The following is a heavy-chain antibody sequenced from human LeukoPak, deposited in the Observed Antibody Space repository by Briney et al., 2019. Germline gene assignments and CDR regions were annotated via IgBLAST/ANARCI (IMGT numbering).Heavy chain of an antibody. D-gene: IGHD3-10*01. CDR2: IYYSGST. J-gene: IGHJ4*02. CDR3: ARRNYASGSYFDY. Sequence: SVTLSLTCSVSGGSMSSYYWGWIRQPPGKGLEWIGSIYYSGSTYYNPSLKSRVTISVDTSKNQFSLKLSSVTAADTAVYYCARRNYASGSYFDYWGQGTLVTVSS. V-gene: IGHV4-39*01. CDR1: GGSMSSYY.